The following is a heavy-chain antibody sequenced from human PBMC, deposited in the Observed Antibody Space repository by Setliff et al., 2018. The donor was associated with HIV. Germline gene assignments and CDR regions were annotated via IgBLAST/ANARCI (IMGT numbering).Heavy chain of an antibody. J-gene: IGHJ2*01. CDR2: INTGNANT. CDR1: GYTFTSYT. V-gene: IGHV1-3*04. Sequence: GASLKVSCKASGYTFTSYTIHWVRQAPGQRLEWMGRINTGNANTKYSQKFQDRVTITRDTSASTAYMELSSLRSEDTAVYYCARDGRVLLWFGELAWYFDLWGRGTLVTVSS. CDR3: ARDGRVLLWFGELAWYFDL. D-gene: IGHD3-10*01.